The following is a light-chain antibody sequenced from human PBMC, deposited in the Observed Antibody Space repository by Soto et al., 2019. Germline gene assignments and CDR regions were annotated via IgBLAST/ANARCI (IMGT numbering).Light chain of an antibody. V-gene: IGKV1-5*01. CDR2: DAS. CDR3: QQYTSYWT. Sequence: DIQMTQSPSTLSASVGDRVTITCRASQTITRWMAWYQQKPGKAPKLLIYDASTLESGVPSRFSGSRSGTEFTLSISSLQPDDYATYYCQQYTSYWTFGQGTKVDIK. CDR1: QTITRW. J-gene: IGKJ1*01.